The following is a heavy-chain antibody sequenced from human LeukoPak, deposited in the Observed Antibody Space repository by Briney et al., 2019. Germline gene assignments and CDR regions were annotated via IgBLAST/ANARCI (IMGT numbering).Heavy chain of an antibody. D-gene: IGHD4-23*01. V-gene: IGHV6-1*01. CDR3: ARDVFGTTVVRDSYYYYMDV. J-gene: IGHJ6*03. CDR2: TYYRSKWYN. Sequence: SQTLSLTCAISGDSVSSNSAAWNWIRQSPSRGLEWLGRTYYRSKWYNDYAVSVKSRITINPDTSKNQFSLQLNSVTPEDTAVYYCARDVFGTTVVRDSYYYYMDVWGKGTTVTVSS. CDR1: GDSVSSNSAA.